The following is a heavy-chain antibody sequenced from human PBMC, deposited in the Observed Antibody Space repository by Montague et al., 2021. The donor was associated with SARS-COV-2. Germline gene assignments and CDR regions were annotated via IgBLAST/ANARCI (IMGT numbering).Heavy chain of an antibody. CDR3: ARGVHVANRPDRFSYSLDV. D-gene: IGHD3-3*01. CDR1: GASFTDHY. CDR2: IHHGGDT. V-gene: IGHV4-34*01. J-gene: IGHJ6*02. Sequence: SETLSLTCAVNGASFTDHYWTWLRQSPGGGLEWIGEIHHGGDTNYNPSLRSRVTISIDTSKPQSSLRLYSMTAADTAVYYCARGVHVANRPDRFSYSLDVWGRGTAVIVTS.